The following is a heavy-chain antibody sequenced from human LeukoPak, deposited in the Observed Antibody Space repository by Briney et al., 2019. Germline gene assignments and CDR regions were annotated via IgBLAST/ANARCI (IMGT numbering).Heavy chain of an antibody. Sequence: TSETLSLTCTVSGGSISSGGYYWSWIRQHPGKGLEWIGYIYYSGSTYYNPSLKSRVTISVDTSKNQFSLKLSSVTAADTAVYYCARAEEYYDFWSGPTNFDYWGQGTLVTVSS. CDR2: IYYSGST. V-gene: IGHV4-31*03. J-gene: IGHJ4*02. D-gene: IGHD3-3*01. CDR1: GGSISSGGYY. CDR3: ARAEEYYDFWSGPTNFDY.